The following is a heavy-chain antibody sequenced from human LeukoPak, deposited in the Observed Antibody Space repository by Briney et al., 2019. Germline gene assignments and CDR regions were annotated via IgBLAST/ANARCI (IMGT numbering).Heavy chain of an antibody. CDR3: ARASPGFSRIPYYSYYYYMDV. D-gene: IGHD2-15*01. J-gene: IGHJ6*03. V-gene: IGHV4-59*01. Sequence: SETLSLTCTVSGGSISSYYWSWIRQPPGKGLEWIGYIYYSGSTNYNPSLKSRVTISVDTSKNQFSLKLSSVTAADTAVYYCARASPGFSRIPYYSYYYYMDVWGKGTTVTVSS. CDR1: GGSISSYY. CDR2: IYYSGST.